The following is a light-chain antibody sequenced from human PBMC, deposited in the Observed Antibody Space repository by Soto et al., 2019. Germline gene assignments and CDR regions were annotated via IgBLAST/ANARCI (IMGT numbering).Light chain of an antibody. CDR2: GPS. Sequence: EIVLTQSPGTLSLSPGERATLSCRASQSVSSSYLAWYQQKPGQAPRLLIYGPSSRATGIPDRFSGSGSGTEFNLTISRLALEGFAVYYCQKYGSSPFTFGPGTKVDIK. CDR3: QKYGSSPFT. J-gene: IGKJ3*01. CDR1: QSVSSSY. V-gene: IGKV3-20*01.